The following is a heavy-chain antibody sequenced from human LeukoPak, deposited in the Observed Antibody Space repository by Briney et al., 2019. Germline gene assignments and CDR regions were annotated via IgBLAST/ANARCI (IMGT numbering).Heavy chain of an antibody. J-gene: IGHJ3*02. CDR2: INPKSGGT. CDR1: GYTFTSYD. CDR3: ASSVWTGGWYPSAFDI. D-gene: IGHD6-19*01. V-gene: IGHV1-2*02. Sequence: ASVKVSCKASGYTFTSYDINWVRQAPGQGLEWMGWINPKSGGTNHAQKFQGRVTMTRDTSISTAYMELRSLRSDDTAVYYCASSVWTGGWYPSAFDIWGQGTMVTVSS.